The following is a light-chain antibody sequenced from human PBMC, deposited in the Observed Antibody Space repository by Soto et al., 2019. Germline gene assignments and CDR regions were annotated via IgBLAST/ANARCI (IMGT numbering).Light chain of an antibody. J-gene: IGLJ1*01. CDR3: CSYAGSSTFYV. CDR1: SSDVGSYNL. V-gene: IGLV2-23*01. Sequence: QSVLTQPASVSESPGQSITISCTGTSSDVGSYNLVSWYQQHPGKAPKLMIYEGSKRPSGVSSRFSGSKSGNTASLTISGLQAEDEADYYCCSYAGSSTFYVFGIGTKVTVL. CDR2: EGS.